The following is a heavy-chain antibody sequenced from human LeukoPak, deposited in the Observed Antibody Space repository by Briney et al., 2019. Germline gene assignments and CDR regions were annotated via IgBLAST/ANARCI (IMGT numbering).Heavy chain of an antibody. J-gene: IGHJ5*02. Sequence: ASVKVSCKASGYTFTGYYMHWVRQAPGQGLEWMGWINPNSGGTNYTQKFQGRVTMTRDTSISTAYMELSRLRYDDTAVYYCARGDLTVPVLFDPWGQGTLVTVSS. CDR3: ARGDLTVPVLFDP. CDR2: INPNSGGT. D-gene: IGHD2-8*01. CDR1: GYTFTGYY. V-gene: IGHV1-2*02.